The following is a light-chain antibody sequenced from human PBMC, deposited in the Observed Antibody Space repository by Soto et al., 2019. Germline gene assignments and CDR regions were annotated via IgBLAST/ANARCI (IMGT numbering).Light chain of an antibody. CDR1: QNINNF. V-gene: IGKV1-39*01. J-gene: IGKJ2*01. CDR3: QQSFNNPT. CDR2: GAS. Sequence: DIQMTQSPSSLSASVGDRVTITCRPSQNINNFLHWYQQKPGEAPNLLIYGASNLQSRVPSRLSGSGAGAHFTLTISTLQPEDFATYYCQQSFNNPTFGPGTKLEIK.